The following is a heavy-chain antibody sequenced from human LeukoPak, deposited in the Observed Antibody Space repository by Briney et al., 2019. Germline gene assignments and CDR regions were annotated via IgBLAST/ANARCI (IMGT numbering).Heavy chain of an antibody. CDR2: INPYNGYR. J-gene: IGHJ4*02. Sequence: GASVKVSCKASGYTFNTYTITWVRQAPGRGLEWMGWINPYNGYRNYAQKLQGRVTMTTDTSTSTAYMELRSLSSDDTAVYYCARSGMVLRYLDWSPDDWGQGTLVTVSS. D-gene: IGHD3-9*01. V-gene: IGHV1-18*01. CDR1: GYTFNTYT. CDR3: ARSGMVLRYLDWSPDD.